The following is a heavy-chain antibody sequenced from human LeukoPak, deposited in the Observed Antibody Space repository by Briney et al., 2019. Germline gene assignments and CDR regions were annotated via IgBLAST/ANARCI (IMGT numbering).Heavy chain of an antibody. CDR1: GDSISRCSYY. CDR2: IYYSGST. V-gene: IGHV4-39*01. Sequence: SETLSLTCTVSGDSISRCSYYWGWICKHPGKGLEWIGSIYYSGSTYYNPSLKSRVTISVDTSKNQFPLKLSSVTAADTAVYYCATFPRWPFQHPANDYWGQGTLVTVSS. CDR3: ATFPRWPFQHPANDY. J-gene: IGHJ4*02. D-gene: IGHD4-23*01.